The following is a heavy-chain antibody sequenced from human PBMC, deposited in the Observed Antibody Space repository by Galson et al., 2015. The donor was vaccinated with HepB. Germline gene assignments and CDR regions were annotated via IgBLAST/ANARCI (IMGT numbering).Heavy chain of an antibody. J-gene: IGHJ2*01. V-gene: IGHV3-9*01. CDR1: GFTFDDYA. CDR2: ISWNSGSI. Sequence: SLRLSCAASGFTFDDYAMHWVRQAPGKGLEWVSGISWNSGSIGYADSVKGRFTISRDNAKNSLYLQMNSLRAEDTAVYYCARDTVRYYYGSGSVWYFDLWGRGTLVTVSS. CDR3: ARDTVRYYYGSGSVWYFDL. D-gene: IGHD3-10*01.